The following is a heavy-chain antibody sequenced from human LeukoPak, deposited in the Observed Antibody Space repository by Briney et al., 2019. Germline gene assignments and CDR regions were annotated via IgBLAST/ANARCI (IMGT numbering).Heavy chain of an antibody. D-gene: IGHD6-25*01. V-gene: IGHV3-7*03. CDR3: AKDWSLAASAFFDY. CDR1: GFTFRTYW. J-gene: IGHJ4*02. CDR2: IKQDGSEK. Sequence: GGSLRLSCEGSGFTFRTYWMTWVRQAPGKGLEWVANIKQDGSEKYYVDSAKGRFTISRDNAKNSLYLQMNSLRAEDTALYYCAKDWSLAASAFFDYWGQGTLVTVSS.